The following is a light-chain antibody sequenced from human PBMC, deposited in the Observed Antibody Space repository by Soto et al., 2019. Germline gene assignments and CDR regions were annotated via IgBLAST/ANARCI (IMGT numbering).Light chain of an antibody. CDR2: GAS. J-gene: IGKJ1*01. V-gene: IGKV3-20*01. CDR1: QSVNRK. Sequence: DIVMTQSPATLSVSPGERATLSCRASQSVNRKVAWYKQKPGQAPSLLMYGASSRATGIPDRFSGSGSGTDFTLTIRRLEPEDFAVYYCQQYGSSWTFGQGTKVDIK. CDR3: QQYGSSWT.